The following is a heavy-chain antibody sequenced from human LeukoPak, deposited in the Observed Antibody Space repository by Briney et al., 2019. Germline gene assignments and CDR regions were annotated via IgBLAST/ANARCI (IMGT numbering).Heavy chain of an antibody. J-gene: IGHJ4*02. Sequence: PGGSLRLSCAASGFPFSSYAMSWFRQTPGKGLEWVSSIIASGGTTYYAGSVKGRFTISRDNSKNTLYLQMNSLRAEDTAVYYCAKDLGVRFLEWLLLIWGQGTLVTVSS. D-gene: IGHD3-3*01. CDR3: AKDLGVRFLEWLLLI. CDR2: IIASGGTT. CDR1: GFPFSSYA. V-gene: IGHV3-23*01.